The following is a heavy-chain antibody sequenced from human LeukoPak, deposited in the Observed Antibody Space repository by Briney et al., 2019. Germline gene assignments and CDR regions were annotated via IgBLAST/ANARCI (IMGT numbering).Heavy chain of an antibody. CDR2: ISGYNGNT. D-gene: IGHD3-3*01. Sequence: ASVKVSCKASGYIFTNYGISWVRQAPGQGLEWMGWISGYNGNTNYVQKLQGRVIMTTDTSTSTAYMELRSLRSADTAVYYCTRDHNTIFGVVIQAGFDPWGQGTLVTVSS. J-gene: IGHJ5*02. CDR3: TRDHNTIFGVVIQAGFDP. CDR1: GYIFTNYG. V-gene: IGHV1-18*01.